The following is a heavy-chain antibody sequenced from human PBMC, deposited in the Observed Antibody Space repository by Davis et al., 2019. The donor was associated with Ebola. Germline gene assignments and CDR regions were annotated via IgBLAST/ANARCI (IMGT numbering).Heavy chain of an antibody. J-gene: IGHJ2*01. CDR1: GYTFTRSA. D-gene: IGHD5-24*01. CDR2: INTNTGHP. CDR3: ARDPPRWDWYFDL. V-gene: IGHV7-4-1*02. Sequence: AASVKVSCKASGYTFTRSAINWVRQAPGQGLEWMGWINTNTGHPTYAQGFTGRFVFSLDTSVSTAYLQISSLKAEDTAVYYCARDPPRWDWYFDLWGRGTLVTVSS.